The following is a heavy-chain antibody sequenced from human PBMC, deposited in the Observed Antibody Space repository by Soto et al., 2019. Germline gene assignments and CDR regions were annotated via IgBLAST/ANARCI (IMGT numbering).Heavy chain of an antibody. V-gene: IGHV3-30*18. Sequence: QVQLVESGGGVVQPGRSLRLSCAASGFTFSSYGMHWVRQAPGKGLEWVAVISYDGSNKYYADSVKGRFTISRDNSKNTLYLQMNSLRAEDTAVYYCAKGKSGSVDSWGQGTLVTVSS. CDR2: ISYDGSNK. CDR3: AKGKSGSVDS. D-gene: IGHD1-26*01. CDR1: GFTFSSYG. J-gene: IGHJ4*02.